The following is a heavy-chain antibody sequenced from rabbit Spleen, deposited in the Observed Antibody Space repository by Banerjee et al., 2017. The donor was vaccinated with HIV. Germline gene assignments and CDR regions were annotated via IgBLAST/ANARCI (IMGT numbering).Heavy chain of an antibody. CDR3: ARDTSSSFSSYGMDL. V-gene: IGHV1S45*01. D-gene: IGHD1-1*01. Sequence: QEQLTETGGGLVQPGASLTLTCKASGLDLSSRYWICWVRQAPGKGLEWIACIDVAKSGDTYYTNWAKGRFTISKTSSTTVALQMTSLTVADTATYFCARDTSSSFSSYGMDLWGQGTLVTVS. CDR1: GLDLSSRYW. J-gene: IGHJ6*01. CDR2: IDVAKSGDT.